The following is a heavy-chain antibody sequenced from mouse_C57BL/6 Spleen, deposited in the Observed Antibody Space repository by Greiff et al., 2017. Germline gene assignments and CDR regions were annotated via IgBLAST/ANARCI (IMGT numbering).Heavy chain of an antibody. D-gene: IGHD1-2*01. V-gene: IGHV1-64*01. CDR3: ARDGGDGVRDY. J-gene: IGHJ2*01. Sequence: QVQLQQPGAELVKPGASVKLSCKASGYTFTSYWMHWVKQRPGQGLEWIGMIHPNSGSTNYNEKFKSKATLTVDKSSSTAYMQLSSLTSEDSAVYCCARDGGDGVRDYWGQGTTLTVSS. CDR1: GYTFTSYW. CDR2: IHPNSGST.